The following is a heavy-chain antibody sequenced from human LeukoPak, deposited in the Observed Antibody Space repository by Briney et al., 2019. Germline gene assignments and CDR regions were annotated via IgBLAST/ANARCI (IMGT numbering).Heavy chain of an antibody. D-gene: IGHD3-9*01. CDR3: ARDTLRYFDWLPMGYYYYGMDV. Sequence: GGSLRLSCVASGFTFSSCAMHWVRQAPGKGLEWVAVISYDGSNKYYADSVKGRFTISRDNSKNTLYLQMNSLRAEDTAVYYCARDTLRYFDWLPMGYYYYGMDVWGQGTTVTVSS. J-gene: IGHJ6*02. V-gene: IGHV3-30*04. CDR2: ISYDGSNK. CDR1: GFTFSSCA.